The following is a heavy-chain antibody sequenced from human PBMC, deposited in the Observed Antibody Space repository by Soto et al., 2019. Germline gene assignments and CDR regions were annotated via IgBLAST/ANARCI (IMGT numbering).Heavy chain of an antibody. D-gene: IGHD2-2*01. CDR2: IYPGDSDT. J-gene: IGHJ3*01. Sequence: GESLKISCKASGYSFSSYWIAWVRQMPGKGLEWMGIIYPGDSDTRYSPSFQGQVTISVDKSISTAYLQWSSLEASDSGIYYCATHPWSLVVPAAPPNAFDVWGQGTRVTVSS. CDR3: ATHPWSLVVPAAPPNAFDV. CDR1: GYSFSSYW. V-gene: IGHV5-51*01.